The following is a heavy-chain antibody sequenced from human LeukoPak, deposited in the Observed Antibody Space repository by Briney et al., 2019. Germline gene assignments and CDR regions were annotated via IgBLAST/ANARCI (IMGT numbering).Heavy chain of an antibody. V-gene: IGHV4-4*09. CDR1: RGSISGSIRSYY. D-gene: IGHD5-12*01. J-gene: IGHJ4*02. CDR3: ARIPLGYSGAYYFDY. Sequence: PSETLSLTCTVSRGSISGSIRSYYWSWLRQPPGKGLDWIGYISSSGSVNDNPSLRSRATISVDTSKNQFFLNLSSVSAADTAVYYCARIPLGYSGAYYFDYWGQGTLVTVSP. CDR2: ISSSGSV.